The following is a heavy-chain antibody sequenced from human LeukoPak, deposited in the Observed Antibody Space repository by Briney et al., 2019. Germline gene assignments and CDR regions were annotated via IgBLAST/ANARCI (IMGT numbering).Heavy chain of an antibody. CDR3: ARVRYCTNGVCPYYFDC. D-gene: IGHD2-8*01. J-gene: IGHJ4*02. CDR2: IDPNTGGT. CDR1: GYTFTGYY. V-gene: IGHV1-2*02. Sequence: ASVKVSCKASGYTFTGYYMHWVRQAPGQGLEGMGWIDPNTGGTKYEQRFQGRVTMTRDTSISTAYMELSRLRSDDTAVYYCARVRYCTNGVCPYYFDCWGQGTLVTVSS.